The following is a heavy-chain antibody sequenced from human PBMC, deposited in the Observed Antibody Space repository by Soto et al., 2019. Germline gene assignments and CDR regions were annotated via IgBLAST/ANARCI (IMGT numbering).Heavy chain of an antibody. Sequence: EVQLMESGGGLVQPGGSLRLSCAASGFTFSTYWMDWVRQTPGKGLEWVANINQDGSEKNYVDSVKGRFTIYRDNAKNSLDLQMSSLTSQGSALYYCSRSLNSWGQGTLVTVSS. V-gene: IGHV3-7*01. J-gene: IGHJ4*02. CDR1: GFTFSTYW. CDR2: INQDGSEK. CDR3: SRSLNS.